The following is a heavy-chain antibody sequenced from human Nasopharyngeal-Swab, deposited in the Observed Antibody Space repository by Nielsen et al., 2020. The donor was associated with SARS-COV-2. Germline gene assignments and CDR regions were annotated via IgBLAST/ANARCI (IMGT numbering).Heavy chain of an antibody. V-gene: IGHV3-48*03. D-gene: IGHD1-26*01. Sequence: GGSLRLSCAASGFTFSSYEMNWVRQAPGKGLEWVSYISSSGSTIYYADSVKGRFTISRDNAKNSLYLQMNSLRAEDTAVYYCARDPRGLWDSYGMDVWGQGTTVTVSS. J-gene: IGHJ6*02. CDR1: GFTFSSYE. CDR3: ARDPRGLWDSYGMDV. CDR2: ISSSGSTI.